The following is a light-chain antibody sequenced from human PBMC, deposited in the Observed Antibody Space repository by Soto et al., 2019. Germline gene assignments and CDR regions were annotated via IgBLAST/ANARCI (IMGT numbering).Light chain of an antibody. CDR1: RSDIGVYNY. V-gene: IGLV2-14*03. CDR3: TSYLVNTVLV. Sequence: QSALSQPASVSGSPGQSITISCSGARSDIGVYNYVSWYQHHPGKAPQLILFDVNNRPSGVSSRFSGSKSGTTASLTIAGLLPEYEADYFCTSYLVNTVLVFGTGTKLPVL. J-gene: IGLJ1*01. CDR2: DVN.